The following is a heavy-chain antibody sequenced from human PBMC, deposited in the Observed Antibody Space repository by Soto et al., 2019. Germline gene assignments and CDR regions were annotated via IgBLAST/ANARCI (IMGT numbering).Heavy chain of an antibody. CDR3: ARRGERGFYYSYGMDV. Sequence: SETLSLTCTVSGGSISSYYWSWIRQPPGKGLEWIGYIYYSGSTNYNPSLKSRVTISVDTSKNQFSLKLSSVTAADTAVYYCARRGERGFYYSYGMDVWGQGTTVTVSS. D-gene: IGHD3-10*01. V-gene: IGHV4-59*01. J-gene: IGHJ6*02. CDR1: GGSISSYY. CDR2: IYYSGST.